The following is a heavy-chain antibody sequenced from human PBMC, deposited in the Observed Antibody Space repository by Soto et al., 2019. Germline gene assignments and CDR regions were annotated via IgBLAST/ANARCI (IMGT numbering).Heavy chain of an antibody. D-gene: IGHD3-10*01. Sequence: SETLSLTCTVSGGSISSGGYYWSWIRQHPGKGLEWIGYIYYSGSTYYNPSLKSRVTISVDTSKNQFSLKLSSVTAADTAVYYCARDQGPGVDPWGQGTLVTVSS. J-gene: IGHJ5*02. CDR1: GGSISSGGYY. V-gene: IGHV4-31*03. CDR2: IYYSGST. CDR3: ARDQGPGVDP.